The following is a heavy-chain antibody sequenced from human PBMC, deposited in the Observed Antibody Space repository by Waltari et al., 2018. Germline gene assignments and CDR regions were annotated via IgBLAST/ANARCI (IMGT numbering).Heavy chain of an antibody. CDR3: ARHPDYGSGRFSY. Sequence: QVQLQESGPGLVKPSETLSLTCGVSGYSISSGYYWGWLRQPPGKGLEWIGSIYHSGSNYYNPSLKSRVTISVDTSKNQFSLKLSSVTAADTAVYYCARHPDYGSGRFSYWGQGTLVTVSS. CDR2: IYHSGSN. D-gene: IGHD3-10*01. J-gene: IGHJ4*02. CDR1: GYSISSGYY. V-gene: IGHV4-38-2*01.